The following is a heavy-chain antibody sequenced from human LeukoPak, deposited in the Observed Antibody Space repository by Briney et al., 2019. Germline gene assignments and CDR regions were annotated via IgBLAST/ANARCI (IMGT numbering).Heavy chain of an antibody. V-gene: IGHV4-59*01. J-gene: IGHJ6*03. D-gene: IGHD1-26*01. CDR1: GGSISSYY. CDR2: IYYSGST. CDR3: ARGPSAGSYYYYYMDV. Sequence: SETLSLTCTVSGGSISSYYWSWIRQPPGKGLEWIGYIYYSGSTNYNPSLKSRVTISVDTSKNQFSLKLSSVTAADTAVYYCARGPSAGSYYYYYMDVWGKGTTVTVSS.